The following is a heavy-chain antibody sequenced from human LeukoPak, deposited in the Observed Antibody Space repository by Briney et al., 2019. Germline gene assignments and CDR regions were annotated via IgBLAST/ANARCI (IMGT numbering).Heavy chain of an antibody. CDR1: GYTFTTYW. CDR3: ARHGYGYFDY. J-gene: IGHJ4*02. D-gene: IGHD5-18*01. CDR2: TYPGDSDS. Sequence: GESLKISCKGSGYTFTTYWIAWVRQMPGKGLEWMGITYPGDSDSRYSPSFQGQVTISADKSISTAYLQWSSLKASDTAMYYCARHGYGYFDYWDQGTLVTVSS. V-gene: IGHV5-51*01.